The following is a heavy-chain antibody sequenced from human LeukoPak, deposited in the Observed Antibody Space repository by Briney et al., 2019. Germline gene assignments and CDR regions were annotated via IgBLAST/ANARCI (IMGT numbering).Heavy chain of an antibody. CDR3: ARVRGSYSFDY. J-gene: IGHJ4*02. CDR1: GFTFSDYY. CDR2: ISSSSGDT. V-gene: IGHV3-11*06. D-gene: IGHD1-26*01. Sequence: KPGGSLRLSCAASGFTFSDYYMSCIRQAPGKGLEWVSYISSSSGDTSYAGSVKGRFTISRDNAKNSLFLQMNSLRAEDTAIYYCARVRGSYSFDYWGQGTLVTVSS.